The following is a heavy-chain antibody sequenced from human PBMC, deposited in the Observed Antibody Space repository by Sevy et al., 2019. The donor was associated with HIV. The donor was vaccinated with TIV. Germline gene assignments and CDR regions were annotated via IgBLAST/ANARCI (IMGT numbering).Heavy chain of an antibody. CDR3: ARDWVAAAGWEYYYYGMDV. CDR1: GFTFSSYS. Sequence: GGSLRLSCAASGFTFSSYSMNWVRQAPGKGLEWVSPISSSSSYIYYADSVKGRFTISRDNAKNSLYLQMNSLRAEDTAVYYCARDWVAAAGWEYYYYGMDVWGQGTTVTVSS. D-gene: IGHD6-13*01. CDR2: ISSSSSYI. J-gene: IGHJ6*02. V-gene: IGHV3-21*01.